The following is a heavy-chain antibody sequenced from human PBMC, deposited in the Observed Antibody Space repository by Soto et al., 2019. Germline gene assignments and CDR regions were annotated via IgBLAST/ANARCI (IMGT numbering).Heavy chain of an antibody. Sequence: GASVKVSCKASGYTFTSYGISWVRQAPGQGLEWMRWISAYNGNTNYAQKLQGRVTMTTDISTSTAYMELRSLRSDDTAVYYCARDLSMITFGGVIVRFDYWGQGTLVTVS. CDR1: GYTFTSYG. D-gene: IGHD3-16*02. CDR3: ARDLSMITFGGVIVRFDY. CDR2: ISAYNGNT. V-gene: IGHV1-18*01. J-gene: IGHJ4*02.